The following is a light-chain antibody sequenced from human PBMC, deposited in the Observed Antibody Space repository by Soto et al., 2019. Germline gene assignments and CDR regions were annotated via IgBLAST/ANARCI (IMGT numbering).Light chain of an antibody. CDR3: QQSYGTLLT. CDR1: QSISSY. CDR2: AAS. J-gene: IGKJ3*01. Sequence: DIQMTQSPSSLSASVGDRVTITCRASQSISSYLNWYQQKPGKAPKILIYAASSLQSGVPSRFSGSGSGTDFTLTISSLQPEDFATYYCQQSYGTLLTFGPGTKVDIK. V-gene: IGKV1-39*01.